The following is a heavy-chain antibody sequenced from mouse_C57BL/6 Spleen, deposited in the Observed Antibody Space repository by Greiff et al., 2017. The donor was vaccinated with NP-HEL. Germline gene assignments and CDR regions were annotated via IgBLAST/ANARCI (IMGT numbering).Heavy chain of an antibody. Sequence: EVKVVESGGGLVQSGRSLRLSCATSGFTFSDFYMEWVRQAPGKGLEWIAASRNKANDYTTEYSASVKGRFIVSRDTSQSILYLQMNALRAEDTAIYYCARDGYEGYFDVWGTGTTVTVSS. CDR2: SRNKANDYTT. D-gene: IGHD2-3*01. J-gene: IGHJ1*03. CDR1: GFTFSDFY. V-gene: IGHV7-1*01. CDR3: ARDGYEGYFDV.